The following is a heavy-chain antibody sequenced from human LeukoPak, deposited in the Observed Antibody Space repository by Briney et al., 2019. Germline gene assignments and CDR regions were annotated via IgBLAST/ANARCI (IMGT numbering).Heavy chain of an antibody. CDR2: IIPIFGTA. D-gene: IGHD3-22*01. Sequence: SVKVSCKASGYTFSSYAISWVRQAPGQGLEWMGRIIPIFGTANYAQKFQGRVTITTDESTSTAYMELSSLRSEDTAVYYCARDEPLAVLTFDYWGQGTLVTVSS. CDR3: ARDEPLAVLTFDY. J-gene: IGHJ4*02. V-gene: IGHV1-69*05. CDR1: GYTFSSYA.